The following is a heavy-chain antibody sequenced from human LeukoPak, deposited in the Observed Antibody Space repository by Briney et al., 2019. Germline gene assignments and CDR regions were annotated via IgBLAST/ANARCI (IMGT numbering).Heavy chain of an antibody. CDR2: IKHDGSEK. D-gene: IGHD3-10*01. CDR3: ARDRDYYNYFEY. Sequence: GGSLRLSCAASGFTLSRYWMSWVRQAPGEGLEWVANIKHDGSEKYYVDSVKGRFTISRGNAKNSLYLQMNSLRGEDTAVYYCARDRDYYNYFEYWGQGTLVTVSS. V-gene: IGHV3-7*04. J-gene: IGHJ4*02. CDR1: GFTLSRYW.